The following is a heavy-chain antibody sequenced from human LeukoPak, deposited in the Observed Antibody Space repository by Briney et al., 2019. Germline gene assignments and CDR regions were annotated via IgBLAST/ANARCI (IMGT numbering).Heavy chain of an antibody. CDR2: INHSGST. V-gene: IGHV4-34*01. D-gene: IGHD6-13*01. Sequence: KSSETLSLTCAVYGGSFSGYYWSWIRQPPGKGLEWIGEINHSGSTNYNPSLKSRVTISVDTSKNQFSLKLSSVTAADTAVHYCARGTPSSSWLRRLHFDYWGQGTLVTVSS. CDR1: GGSFSGYY. CDR3: ARGTPSSSWLRRLHFDY. J-gene: IGHJ4*02.